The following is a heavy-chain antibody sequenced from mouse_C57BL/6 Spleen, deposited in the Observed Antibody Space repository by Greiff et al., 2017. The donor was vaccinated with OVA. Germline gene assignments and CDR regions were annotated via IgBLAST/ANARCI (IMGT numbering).Heavy chain of an antibody. D-gene: IGHD1-1*01. Sequence: QVQLQQSGAELVMPGASVKLSCKASGYTFTSYWMHWVKQRPGQGLEWIGEIDPSDSYTNYNQKFKGKSTLTVDKSSSTAYMQLSSLTSEDSAVXYSAIYVNQGAYWGQGTLVTVSA. CDR3: AIYVNQGAY. CDR1: GYTFTSYW. CDR2: IDPSDSYT. V-gene: IGHV1-69*01. J-gene: IGHJ3*01.